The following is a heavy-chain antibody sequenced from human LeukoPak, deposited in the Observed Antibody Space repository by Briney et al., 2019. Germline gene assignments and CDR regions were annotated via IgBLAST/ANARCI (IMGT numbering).Heavy chain of an antibody. Sequence: GGSLRLSCAASGFTFSRYGMHWVRQAPGKGLEWVAFIRYDGSDKYYADSVKGRFTISRDNSNNTLYLQMSSLRAEDTAVYYCAKDGSGRLYYFDYWGQGTLVTVSS. D-gene: IGHD3-10*01. CDR1: GFTFSRYG. CDR3: AKDGSGRLYYFDY. V-gene: IGHV3-30*02. CDR2: IRYDGSDK. J-gene: IGHJ4*02.